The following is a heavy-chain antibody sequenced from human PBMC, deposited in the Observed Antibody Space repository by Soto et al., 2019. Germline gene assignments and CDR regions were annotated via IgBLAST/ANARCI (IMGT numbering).Heavy chain of an antibody. CDR2: TSYDGSNK. D-gene: IGHD3-16*01. Sequence: QVQLVESGGGVVQPGTYLRLYCVGSGFTFRSYVIHWVRQAPGKGLEWVALTSYDGSNKDYGDSVKGRFTISRDNSRNTVDLQMDSLRREDTALYYCARWGTTGGLDVWGQGTLVSVSS. CDR1: GFTFRSYV. J-gene: IGHJ1*01. CDR3: ARWGTTGGLDV. V-gene: IGHV3-33*05.